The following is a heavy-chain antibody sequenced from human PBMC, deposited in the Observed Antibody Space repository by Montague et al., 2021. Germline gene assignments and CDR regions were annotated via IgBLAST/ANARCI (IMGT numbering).Heavy chain of an antibody. CDR1: GGSISSSSYY. CDR2: IYYSGST. D-gene: IGHD3-16*02. V-gene: IGHV4-39*01. Sequence: SETLSLTCTVSGGSISSSSYYWGWIRQPPGKGLEWIGSIYYSGSTYYNPSLKSRVTISVDTSKNQFSLKLSSVTAADTVVYYCARHVIGNYGMDVWGQGTTVTVSS. J-gene: IGHJ6*02. CDR3: ARHVIGNYGMDV.